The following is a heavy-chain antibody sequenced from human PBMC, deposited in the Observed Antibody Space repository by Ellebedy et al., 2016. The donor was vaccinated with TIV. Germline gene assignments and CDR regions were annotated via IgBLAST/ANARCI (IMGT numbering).Heavy chain of an antibody. CDR3: AAAAGAGDDAFDI. CDR1: GFTFRSYA. CDR2: ISYDENNK. Sequence: GGSLRLXXAASGFTFRSYAMHWVRQAPGKGLEWVAVISYDENNKHYADSVKGRFTISRDKAKNSLYLQMNSLRAEDTAVYYCAAAAGAGDDAFDIWGQGTMVTVSS. J-gene: IGHJ3*02. D-gene: IGHD6-13*01. V-gene: IGHV3-30-3*01.